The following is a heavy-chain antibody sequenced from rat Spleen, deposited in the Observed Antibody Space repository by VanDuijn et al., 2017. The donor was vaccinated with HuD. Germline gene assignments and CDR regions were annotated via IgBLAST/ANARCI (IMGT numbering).Heavy chain of an antibody. CDR2: IWTGGST. V-gene: IGHV2-30*01. CDR1: GFSLTSYS. J-gene: IGHJ2*01. D-gene: IGHD1-2*01. Sequence: QVQLKESGPGLVQPSQTLSLTCTVSGFSLTSYSVHWVRQPTGKGLEWMGLIWTGGSTDYNSALNSRLSISRDASKSQVFLTMNSLQTEDTATYYCARGDYSSPRGGYWGQGVTVTVSS. CDR3: ARGDYSSPRGGY.